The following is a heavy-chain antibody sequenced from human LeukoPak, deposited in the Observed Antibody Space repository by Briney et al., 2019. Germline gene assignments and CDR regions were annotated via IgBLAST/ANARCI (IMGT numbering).Heavy chain of an antibody. J-gene: IGHJ4*02. D-gene: IGHD3-10*01. CDR3: AREALGYGSGSYWSMSY. CDR2: IWYDGSNK. CDR1: GFTFSSYG. V-gene: IGHV3-33*01. Sequence: GGSLRLSCAASGFTFSSYGMHWVRQAPGKGLEWVAVIWYDGSNKDYADSVKGRFTLSRDNPKNTLYLQMNSLRAEDTAVYYCAREALGYGSGSYWSMSYWGQGTLVTVSS.